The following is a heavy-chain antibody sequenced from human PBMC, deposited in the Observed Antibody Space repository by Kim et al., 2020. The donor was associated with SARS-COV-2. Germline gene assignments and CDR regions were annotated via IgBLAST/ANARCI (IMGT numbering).Heavy chain of an antibody. D-gene: IGHD3-10*01. CDR3: AKDQRNGSGSYGYYYYYYGMDV. V-gene: IGHV3-23*01. Sequence: GGSLRLPCAASGFTFSSYAMSWVRQAPGKGLEWVSAISGSGGSTYYADSVKGRFTISRDNSKNTLYLQMNSLRAEDTAVYYCAKDQRNGSGSYGYYYYYYGMDVWGQGTTVTVSS. J-gene: IGHJ6*02. CDR2: ISGSGGST. CDR1: GFTFSSYA.